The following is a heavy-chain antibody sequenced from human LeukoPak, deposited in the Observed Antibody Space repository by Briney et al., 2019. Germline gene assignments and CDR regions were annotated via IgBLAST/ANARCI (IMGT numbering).Heavy chain of an antibody. CDR1: GGSITNNNYY. J-gene: IGHJ3*02. CDR3: ARAGRYYYDSSGYYFDAFDI. Sequence: SETLSLTCTVSGGSITNNNYYWDWIRQPPGKGLEWIGDLYYSGSTHYNPSLKSRVTLSVDTSKNQFSLKLNSVTAADTAVYCCARAGRYYYDSSGYYFDAFDIWGQGTMVTVSS. CDR2: LYYSGST. D-gene: IGHD3-22*01. V-gene: IGHV4-39*01.